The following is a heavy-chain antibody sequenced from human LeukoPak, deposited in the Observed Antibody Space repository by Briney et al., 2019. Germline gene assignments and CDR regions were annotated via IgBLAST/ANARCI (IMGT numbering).Heavy chain of an antibody. Sequence: PSETLSLTCAVYGGSFSGYYWSWIRQPPGKGLEWIGEINHSGSTNYNPSLKSRATISVDTSKNQFSLKLSSVTAADTAVYYCARRTFGHYYYMDVWGKGTTVTVSS. D-gene: IGHD1/OR15-1a*01. V-gene: IGHV4-34*01. CDR1: GGSFSGYY. CDR3: ARRTFGHYYYMDV. CDR2: INHSGST. J-gene: IGHJ6*03.